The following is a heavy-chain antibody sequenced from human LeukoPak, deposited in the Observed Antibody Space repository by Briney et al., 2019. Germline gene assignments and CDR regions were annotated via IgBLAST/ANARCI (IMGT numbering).Heavy chain of an antibody. D-gene: IGHD3-10*01. V-gene: IGHV1-24*01. CDR2: FDPEDGET. CDR3: ATVPYGSGDYFDY. Sequence: ASVKVSCKVSGYTLTELSMHWVRQAPGKGLGWMGGFDPEDGETIYAQKFQGGVTMTEDTSTDTAYMELSSLRSEDTAVYYCATVPYGSGDYFDYWGQGTLVTVSS. CDR1: GYTLTELS. J-gene: IGHJ4*02.